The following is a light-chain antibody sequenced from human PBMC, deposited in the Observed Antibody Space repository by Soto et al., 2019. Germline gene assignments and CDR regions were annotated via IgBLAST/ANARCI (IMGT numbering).Light chain of an antibody. J-gene: IGKJ2*01. CDR2: DAS. V-gene: IGKV3-11*01. Sequence: EIVLTQSPDTLSLSPGEGATLSCRASHDVSVSLVWHRQRPGQSPRLLIHDASNRATGISARFSGSGSGTDFTLTIGSLEPEESALYYCQQRASWPYTSGQGTKVEIK. CDR3: QQRASWPYT. CDR1: HDVSVS.